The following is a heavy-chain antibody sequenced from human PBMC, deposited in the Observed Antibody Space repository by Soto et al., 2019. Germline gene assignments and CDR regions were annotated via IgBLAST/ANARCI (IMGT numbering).Heavy chain of an antibody. CDR3: ARSLRGYYGMDV. CDR1: GGTFSSYA. CDR2: IIPIFGTA. Sequence: GASVKVSCKASGGTFSSYAISWVRQAPGQGLEWMGGIIPIFGTANYAQKFQGRVTITADESPSTAYMELSSLRSEDTAVYYCARSLRGYYGMDVWGQGTTVTVSS. V-gene: IGHV1-69*13. J-gene: IGHJ6*02.